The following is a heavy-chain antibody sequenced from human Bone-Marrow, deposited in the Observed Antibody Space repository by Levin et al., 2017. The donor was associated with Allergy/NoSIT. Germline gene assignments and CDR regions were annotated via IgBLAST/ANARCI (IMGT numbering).Heavy chain of an antibody. Sequence: ETLSLTCAASGFTFTTYSMMWVRQAPGKGLEWVSFITSSSAYKYYADSVKGRFTISRDNARDSVYLQMNSLRVEDTAVYYCAREGYYSGLDVWGQGTTVTVSS. V-gene: IGHV3-21*01. CDR1: GFTFTTYS. CDR2: ITSSSAYK. J-gene: IGHJ6*02. CDR3: AREGYYSGLDV.